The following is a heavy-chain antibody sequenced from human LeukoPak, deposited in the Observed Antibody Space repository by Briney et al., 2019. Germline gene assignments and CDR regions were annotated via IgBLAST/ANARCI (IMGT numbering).Heavy chain of an antibody. J-gene: IGHJ4*02. CDR1: GFTFGNYG. V-gene: IGHV3-30*03. CDR2: ISYDGSLK. D-gene: IGHD5-18*01. Sequence: GRSLRLSCAGSGFTFGNYGIHWVRQAPGKGLEWVTSISYDGSLKYYADSVRGRFTISRDNSKNTLYLQMNSLRIDDTAVYYCARVSLERQLWLPFDYWGQGTLVTVSS. CDR3: ARVSLERQLWLPFDY.